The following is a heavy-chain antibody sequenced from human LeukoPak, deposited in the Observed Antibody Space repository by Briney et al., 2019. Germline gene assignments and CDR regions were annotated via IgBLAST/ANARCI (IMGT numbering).Heavy chain of an antibody. D-gene: IGHD4-17*01. CDR1: GGSTSSSNW. Sequence: SETLSLTCAVSGGSTSSSNWWSWVRQPPVKGLEWIGEIYHSGSTNYNPSLKSRVTISLDMSKDQFSLKLSSVTAADTAVYYCEGGDMGYFDYWGQGTLVTVSS. CDR2: IYHSGST. V-gene: IGHV4-4*02. CDR3: EGGDMGYFDY. J-gene: IGHJ4*02.